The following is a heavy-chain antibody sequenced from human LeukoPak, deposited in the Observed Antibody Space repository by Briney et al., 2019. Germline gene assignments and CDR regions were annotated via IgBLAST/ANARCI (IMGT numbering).Heavy chain of an antibody. Sequence: ASVKVSCKASGGTFSSYAISWVRQAPGQGLEWMGWISPYNGNTNYAQKFQGRVTMTTDTSTSTAYMELRSLRSDDTAVYYCARAYYESSAYRHAVYFDYWGQGTLVTVSS. CDR1: GGTFSSYA. CDR3: ARAYYESSAYRHAVYFDY. V-gene: IGHV1-18*01. J-gene: IGHJ4*02. CDR2: ISPYNGNT. D-gene: IGHD3-22*01.